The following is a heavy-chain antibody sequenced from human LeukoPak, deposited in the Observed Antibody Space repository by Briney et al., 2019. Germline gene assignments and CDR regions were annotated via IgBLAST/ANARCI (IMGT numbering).Heavy chain of an antibody. CDR2: IITIFGTA. Sequence: ASVKVSCKASGGTFSSYAISWVRQAPGQGLEWMGGIITIFGTANYAQKFQGRVTITADESTSTAYMELSSLRSEDTAVYYCARGMQLLYYYYGMDVWGQGNTVTVSS. V-gene: IGHV1-69*13. CDR1: GGTFSSYA. D-gene: IGHD2-2*01. J-gene: IGHJ6*02. CDR3: ARGMQLLYYYYGMDV.